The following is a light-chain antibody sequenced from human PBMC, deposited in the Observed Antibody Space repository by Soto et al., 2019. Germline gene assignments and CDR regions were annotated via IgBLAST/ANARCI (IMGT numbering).Light chain of an antibody. CDR3: SSYTSSSTRV. CDR2: EVS. CDR1: SSDVGGYNY. Sequence: SVLTQPASVSGSPGQSITISCTGTSSDVGGYNYLSWYQQHPGKAPKLMIYEVSNRLSGISNRFSGYKSGNTASLTISGLQAEDESDYYCSSYTSSSTRVFGTGNKVTVL. V-gene: IGLV2-14*01. J-gene: IGLJ1*01.